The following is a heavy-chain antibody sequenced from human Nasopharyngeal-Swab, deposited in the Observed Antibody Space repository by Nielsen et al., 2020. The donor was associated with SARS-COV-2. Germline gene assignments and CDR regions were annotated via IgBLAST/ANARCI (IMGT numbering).Heavy chain of an antibody. CDR3: TRDGLWFGELSDYYYGMDV. V-gene: IGHV3-49*03. J-gene: IGHJ6*02. CDR1: GFTFGDYA. CDR2: IRSKAYGGTT. D-gene: IGHD3-10*01. Sequence: GGSLRLSCTASGFTFGDYAMSWFRQAPGKGLEWVGFIRSKAYGGTTEYAASVNGRFTISRDDSKSIAYLQMNSLKTEDTAVYYCTRDGLWFGELSDYYYGMDVWGQGTTVTVSS.